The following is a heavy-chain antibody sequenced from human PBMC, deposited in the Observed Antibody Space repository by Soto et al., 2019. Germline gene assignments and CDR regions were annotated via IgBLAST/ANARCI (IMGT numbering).Heavy chain of an antibody. Sequence: GGSLRLSCAASGFTFSSYGMHWVRQAPGKGLEWVAVISYDGSNKYYADSVKGRFTISRDNSKNTLYLQMNSLRAEDTAVYYCAKNVAYYDSSGYYPYYGMDVWGQGTTVTVSS. CDR2: ISYDGSNK. D-gene: IGHD3-22*01. CDR3: AKNVAYYDSSGYYPYYGMDV. J-gene: IGHJ6*02. V-gene: IGHV3-30*18. CDR1: GFTFSSYG.